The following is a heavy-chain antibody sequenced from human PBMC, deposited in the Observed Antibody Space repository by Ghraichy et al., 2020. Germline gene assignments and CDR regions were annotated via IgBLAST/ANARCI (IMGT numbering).Heavy chain of an antibody. D-gene: IGHD6-6*01. CDR2: INPNSGDT. CDR3: ARALKSSSSAFDI. CDR1: GYTFTGYY. Sequence: ASVKVSCKASGYTFTGYYMHWVRQAPGQGLEWMGWINPNSGDTNYAQKFQGWVTMTRDTSISTAYMELSRLRSDDTAVYYCARALKSSSSAFDIWGQGTMVTISS. J-gene: IGHJ3*02. V-gene: IGHV1-2*04.